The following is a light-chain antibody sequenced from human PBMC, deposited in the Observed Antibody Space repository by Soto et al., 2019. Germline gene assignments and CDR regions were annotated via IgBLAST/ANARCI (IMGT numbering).Light chain of an antibody. CDR2: KAS. Sequence: DIQMTQSPSTLSGSVGDSVTITCRASQTISSWLAWYQQKPGKAPKLLIYKASTLKSGVPSRFSGSESGTEFTLTISSLQPDDFATYYCQHYNSYSEAFGQGTKVELK. V-gene: IGKV1-5*03. J-gene: IGKJ1*01. CDR3: QHYNSYSEA. CDR1: QTISSW.